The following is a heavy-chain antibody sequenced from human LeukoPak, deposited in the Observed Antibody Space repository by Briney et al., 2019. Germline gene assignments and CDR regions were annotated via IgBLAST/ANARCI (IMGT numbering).Heavy chain of an antibody. V-gene: IGHV3-21*01. Sequence: GGSLILSCQASGFTFSSFGMNWVRQPPGKGLEWVSSISGSTTYIYYADSVKGRFTISRDNPKNSLYLQMNSLRAEDTALYYCVRYRDYSYGMDVWGPGTTVTVSS. D-gene: IGHD1-26*01. CDR3: VRYRDYSYGMDV. CDR2: ISGSTTYI. CDR1: GFTFSSFG. J-gene: IGHJ6*02.